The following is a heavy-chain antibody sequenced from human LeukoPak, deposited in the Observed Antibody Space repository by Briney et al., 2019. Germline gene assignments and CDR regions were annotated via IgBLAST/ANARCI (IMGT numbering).Heavy chain of an antibody. V-gene: IGHV3-7*01. D-gene: IGHD6-13*01. CDR2: IKEDGTEK. CDR1: GFIFSAYC. CDR3: TTAIEAAGFYFDY. J-gene: IGHJ4*02. Sequence: PGGSLRLSCSASGFIFSAYCMSWVRQAPGRGLGWVATIKEDGTEKYYVDSVRGRFTIPRDNAKSSLFLQMNTLRAEDTAVYYCTTAIEAAGFYFDYWGRGTLVPVSS.